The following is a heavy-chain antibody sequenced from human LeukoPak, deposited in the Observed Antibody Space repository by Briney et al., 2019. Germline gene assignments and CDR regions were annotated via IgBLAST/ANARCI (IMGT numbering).Heavy chain of an antibody. CDR2: IYYSGST. V-gene: IGHV4-59*01. J-gene: IGHJ3*02. CDR3: ARAAPRAWSAFDI. D-gene: IGHD2-8*01. CDR1: GGSISSYY. Sequence: SETLSLTCTVSGGSISSYYWSWIRQPPGKGLEWIGYIYYSGSTNYNPSLKSRVTISVDTSKNQFSLKLSPVTAGDTAVYYCARAAPRAWSAFDIWGQGTMVTVSS.